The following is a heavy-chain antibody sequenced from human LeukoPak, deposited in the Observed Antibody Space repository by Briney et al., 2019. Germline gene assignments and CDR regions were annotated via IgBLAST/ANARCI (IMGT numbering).Heavy chain of an antibody. D-gene: IGHD2/OR15-2a*01. CDR3: ARNRPATNFLDP. CDR1: GGSFSGYY. CDR2: INHSGST. J-gene: IGHJ5*02. Sequence: PSETLSLTCAVYGGSFSGYYWSWIRQPPGKGLEWIGEINHSGSTNYNPSLKSRVTISVDTSKNQFSLKLSSVTAADTAVYYCARNRPATNFLDPWGQGTLVTVSS. V-gene: IGHV4-34*01.